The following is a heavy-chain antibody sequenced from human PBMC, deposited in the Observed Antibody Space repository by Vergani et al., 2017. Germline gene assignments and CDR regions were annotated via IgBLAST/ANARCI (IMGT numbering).Heavy chain of an antibody. V-gene: IGHV4-59*12. CDR2: IYYSGTT. CDR1: GGSISSYY. D-gene: IGHD6-19*01. CDR3: AKVGRSEVAGTFGAFDI. Sequence: QVQLQESGPGLVKPSETLSLTCTVSGGSISSYYWSWIRQPPGKGLEWIGYIYYSGTTYDNPSLRSRLTISVDTSQNQFSLKLRSVTAADTAVYYCAKVGRSEVAGTFGAFDIWGQGTMVTVSS. J-gene: IGHJ3*02.